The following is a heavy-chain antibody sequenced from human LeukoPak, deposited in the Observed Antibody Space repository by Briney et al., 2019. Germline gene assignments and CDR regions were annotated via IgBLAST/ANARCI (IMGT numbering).Heavy chain of an antibody. CDR2: ISYSGRT. CDR3: ARLQNEFDY. CDR1: GGSITSRIYF. V-gene: IGHV4-39*02. D-gene: IGHD1-1*01. J-gene: IGHJ4*02. Sequence: SSETLSLTCTVSGGSITSRIYFWGWIRQPPGKGLEWIGSISYSGRTYYNPSLKSRVIISVDTSNSHFSLKVSSVTATDTAIYYCARLQNEFDYWGQATLVTVSS.